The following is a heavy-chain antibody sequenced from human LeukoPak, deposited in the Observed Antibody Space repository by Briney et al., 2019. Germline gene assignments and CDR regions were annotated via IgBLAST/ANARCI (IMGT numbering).Heavy chain of an antibody. CDR1: GFTFSTSA. Sequence: GGSLRLSCAASGFTFSTSAMSWVRQAPGKGLEWVSAISGSGGSTYYADSVKGRFTISRDNSKNTLYLQMNSLRAEDTAVYYCATDDYSIKATTSGERWFDPWGQGTLVTVSS. CDR2: ISGSGGST. CDR3: ATDDYSIKATTSGERWFDP. J-gene: IGHJ5*02. D-gene: IGHD3-16*01. V-gene: IGHV3-23*01.